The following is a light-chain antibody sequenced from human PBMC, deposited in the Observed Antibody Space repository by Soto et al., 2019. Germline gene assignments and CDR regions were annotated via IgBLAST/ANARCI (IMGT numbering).Light chain of an antibody. CDR3: VAWDDSLRCAL. J-gene: IGLJ7*01. CDR1: SSNIGNNL. CDR2: ANS. Sequence: QPVLTQPPSASGTPGQRVTISCSGSSSNIGNNLVYWYQQVPGTAPKLLIYANSQRPSGVPDRFSASKSGTSASLAISGLRPEDEADYYCVAWDDSLRCALFGGGTQLTVL. V-gene: IGLV1-47*01.